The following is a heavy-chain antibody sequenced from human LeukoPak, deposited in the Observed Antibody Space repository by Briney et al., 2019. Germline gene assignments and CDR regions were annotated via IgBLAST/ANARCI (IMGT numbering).Heavy chain of an antibody. Sequence: ASVNVSCKSSVGTFSSYASSWVGQAPGQGLDWMGRIIPIFGTANYAQKFQGRVTITADKSTSTAYMELSSLRSEDTAVYYCARDTPVGGSYYYYYMDVWGKGTTVTVSS. J-gene: IGHJ6*03. CDR1: VGTFSSYA. V-gene: IGHV1-69*06. CDR3: ARDTPVGGSYYYYYMDV. CDR2: IIPIFGTA. D-gene: IGHD3-16*01.